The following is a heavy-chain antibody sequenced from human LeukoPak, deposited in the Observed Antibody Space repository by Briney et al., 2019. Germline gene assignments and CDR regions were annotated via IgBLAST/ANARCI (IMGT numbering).Heavy chain of an antibody. Sequence: SETLSLTCTVSGGSISSYYWSWIRQPPGKGLEWIGYIYYSGSTNYNPSLKSRVTISVDTSKNQFSLKLSSVTAADTAVYYCARGLIGYCSGGSCYRGYFDYWGQGTLVTASS. J-gene: IGHJ4*02. CDR3: ARGLIGYCSGGSCYRGYFDY. CDR2: IYYSGST. V-gene: IGHV4-59*01. CDR1: GGSISSYY. D-gene: IGHD2-15*01.